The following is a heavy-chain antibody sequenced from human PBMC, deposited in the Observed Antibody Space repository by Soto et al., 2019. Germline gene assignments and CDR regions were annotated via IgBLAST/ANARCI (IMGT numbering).Heavy chain of an antibody. V-gene: IGHV6-1*01. CDR2: TYYRSKWYS. D-gene: IGHD6-13*01. Sequence: SQTLSLTCAISGDSVSSNSAAWNWIRQSPSRGLEWLGRTYYRSKWYSDYAVSVKRRITINPDTSKNQFSLQLNSVTPEDTAVYYCAQAAGYISTWFFDSWAQGTLVTVSS. CDR1: GDSVSSNSAA. J-gene: IGHJ4*02. CDR3: AQAAGYISTWFFDS.